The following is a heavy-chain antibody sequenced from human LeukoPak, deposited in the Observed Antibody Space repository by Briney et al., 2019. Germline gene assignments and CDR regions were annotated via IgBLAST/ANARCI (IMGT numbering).Heavy chain of an antibody. CDR3: AKDLGFDNWFDP. CDR2: ISGSIGGT. Sequence: GRSLRLSCVASGFTFSTNDMSWVRQAPGKGLEWVSAISGSIGGTSYADSVKGRFTISRDNSRSTLYLQMNSLRAEDTAVYYCAKDLGFDNWFDPWGQGTLVTVSS. CDR1: GFTFSTND. V-gene: IGHV3-23*01. J-gene: IGHJ5*02. D-gene: IGHD1-26*01.